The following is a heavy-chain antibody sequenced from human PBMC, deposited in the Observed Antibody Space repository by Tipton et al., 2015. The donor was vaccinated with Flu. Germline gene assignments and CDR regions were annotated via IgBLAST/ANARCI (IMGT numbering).Heavy chain of an antibody. Sequence: TLSLTCIVSGGSIRSPNYYWAWIRQPPGKGLEWIANIFYSGSAYYSPSFESRVTISVDTSKNQFSLRVTNVTAADTAVYYCARGSGSGTFMIFDLWGQGTLVTVSS. D-gene: IGHD3-10*01. CDR2: IFYSGSA. CDR1: GGSIRSPNYY. V-gene: IGHV4-39*07. CDR3: ARGSGSGTFMIFDL. J-gene: IGHJ4*02.